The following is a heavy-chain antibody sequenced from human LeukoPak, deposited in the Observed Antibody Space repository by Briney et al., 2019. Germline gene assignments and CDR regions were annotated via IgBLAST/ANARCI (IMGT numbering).Heavy chain of an antibody. Sequence: PGGTLRLSCAASGFTFSSYGMSWVRQAPGKGLEWVSAISGSGGSTYYADSVKGRFTISRDNSKNTLYLQMNSLRAEDTAVYYCAKDRGDGYNGGTLDYWGQGTLVTVSS. CDR2: ISGSGGST. V-gene: IGHV3-23*01. CDR3: AKDRGDGYNGGTLDY. CDR1: GFTFSSYG. D-gene: IGHD5-24*01. J-gene: IGHJ4*02.